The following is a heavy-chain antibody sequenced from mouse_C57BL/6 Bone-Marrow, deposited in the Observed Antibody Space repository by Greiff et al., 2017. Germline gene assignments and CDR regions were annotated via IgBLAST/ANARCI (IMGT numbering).Heavy chain of an antibody. CDR1: GFTFSSYT. J-gene: IGHJ3*01. CDR3: ARSPFAY. CDR2: ISGGGGNT. Sequence: DVHLVESGGGLVKPGGSLKLSCAASGFTFSSYTMSWVRQTPEKRLEWVATISGGGGNTYYPDSVKGRFTISRDNAKNTLYLQMSSLRSEDTALYYCARSPFAYWGQGTLVTVSA. V-gene: IGHV5-9*01.